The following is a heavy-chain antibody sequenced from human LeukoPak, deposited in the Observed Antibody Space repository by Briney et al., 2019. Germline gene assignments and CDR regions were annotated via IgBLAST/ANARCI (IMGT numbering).Heavy chain of an antibody. CDR1: GGSISSSNW. D-gene: IGHD6-19*01. CDR3: ARRPAAVAAKGAFDI. CDR2: IYHSGST. Sequence: KPSGTLSLTCAVSGGSISSSNWWSWVRQPPGKGLEWIGEIYHSGSTNYNPSLKSRVTISVDKSKNQFSLKLSSVTAADTAVYYCARRPAAVAAKGAFDIWGQGTMVTASS. J-gene: IGHJ3*02. V-gene: IGHV4-4*02.